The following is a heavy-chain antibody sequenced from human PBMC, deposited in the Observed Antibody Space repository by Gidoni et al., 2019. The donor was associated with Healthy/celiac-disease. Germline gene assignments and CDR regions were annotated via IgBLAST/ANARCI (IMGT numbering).Heavy chain of an antibody. D-gene: IGHD2-2*01. CDR3: ASNIVVVPAASHYYYYGMDV. Sequence: EVQLVESGGGLVQPGWSLRLPCAASGFTFRSYEMNWVRQAPGKGLAWVSYISSSVSTIYYADSVKGRFTISRDNAKNSLYLQMNSLRAEDTAVYYCASNIVVVPAASHYYYYGMDVWGQGTTVTVSS. CDR1: GFTFRSYE. CDR2: ISSSVSTI. J-gene: IGHJ6*02. V-gene: IGHV3-48*03.